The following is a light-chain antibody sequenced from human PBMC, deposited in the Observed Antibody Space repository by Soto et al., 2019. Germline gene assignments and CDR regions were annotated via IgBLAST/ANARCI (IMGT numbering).Light chain of an antibody. CDR2: TSS. CDR3: QQFYAVPLT. Sequence: DIQMTQSPSSLSASVGDRVTISCRASQSITTSVNWYQQKPGKAPRLLIYTSSNLYGVVTSRFSGSGSGTDFSLTINSLQPEDFATYYCQQFYAVPLTFGGGTKV. J-gene: IGKJ4*01. CDR1: QSITTS. V-gene: IGKV1-39*01.